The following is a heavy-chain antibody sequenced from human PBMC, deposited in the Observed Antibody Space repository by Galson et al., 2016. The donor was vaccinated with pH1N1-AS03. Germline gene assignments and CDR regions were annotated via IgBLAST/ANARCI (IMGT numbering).Heavy chain of an antibody. D-gene: IGHD4-17*01. V-gene: IGHV3-9*01. CDR2: LSWNGGTP. CDR3: AKGRSLIVTRATYSFDF. Sequence: SLRLSCATSGFTFDNHAMYWVRQAPGKGLEWVSGLSWNGGTPAYADSVRGRFIISRDNVQKSLHLHMNGLKTDDTAVYYCAKGRSLIVTRATYSFDFCGQGTTVTVSS. CDR1: GFTFDNHA. J-gene: IGHJ3*01.